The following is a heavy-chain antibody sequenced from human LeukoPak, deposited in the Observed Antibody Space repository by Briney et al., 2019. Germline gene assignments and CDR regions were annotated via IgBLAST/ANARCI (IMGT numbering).Heavy chain of an antibody. CDR1: GFTFSSYA. CDR3: ARESGYSSGWAALDAFDI. D-gene: IGHD6-19*01. J-gene: IGHJ3*02. Sequence: PGGSLRLSCAASGFTFSSYAMHWVRQAPGKGLEYVSAISSNGGSTYYANSVKGRFTISRDNSKSTLYLQMGSLRAEDIAVYYCARESGYSSGWAALDAFDIWGQGTMATVSS. V-gene: IGHV3-64*01. CDR2: ISSNGGST.